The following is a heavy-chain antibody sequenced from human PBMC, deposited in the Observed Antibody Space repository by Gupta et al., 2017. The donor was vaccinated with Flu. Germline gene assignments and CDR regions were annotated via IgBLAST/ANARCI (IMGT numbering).Heavy chain of an antibody. J-gene: IGHJ4*02. Sequence: EDYAMHWGRQAPGKGLEWVSGISWNSGNIGYADSVKGRFTISRDNAKYSLYLQMNSLRAEXTXLYYCAXDVEAVAGPYFDYWGQGTRGTVSS. CDR3: AXDVEAVAGPYFDY. CDR2: ISWNSGNI. V-gene: IGHV3-9*01. D-gene: IGHD6-19*01. CDR1: EDYA.